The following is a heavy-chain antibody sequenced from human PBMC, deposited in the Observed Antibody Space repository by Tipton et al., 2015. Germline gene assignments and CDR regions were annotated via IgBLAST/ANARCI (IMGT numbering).Heavy chain of an antibody. CDR3: ARDVRITISGGAWGYYYGMDV. V-gene: IGHV1-18*01. CDR1: GYTFTSYG. D-gene: IGHD3-3*01. J-gene: IGHJ6*02. Sequence: QVQLVQSGAEVKKPGASVKVSCKASGYTFTSYGISWVRQAPGQGLEWMGWISAYNGNTNYAQKLQGRVTMTTDTSASTAYMELRNLKSDDTAVYYCARDVRITISGGAWGYYYGMDVWGQGTTVTVSS. CDR2: ISAYNGNT.